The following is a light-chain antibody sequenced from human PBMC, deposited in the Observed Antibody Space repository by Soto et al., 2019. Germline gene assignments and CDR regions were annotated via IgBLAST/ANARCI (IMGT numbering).Light chain of an antibody. J-gene: IGKJ4*01. V-gene: IGKV3-20*01. CDR2: GAS. Sequence: EIVLTQFPGALSLSPGERVTLSCRASQTVSNTYLAWYQQKSGQAPKFLIYGASNRATGIPDRFSGIGSGTAITQTISRLEPEDFAVYYCQQYGALTTTVGGGTKVEIK. CDR1: QTVSNTY. CDR3: QQYGALTTT.